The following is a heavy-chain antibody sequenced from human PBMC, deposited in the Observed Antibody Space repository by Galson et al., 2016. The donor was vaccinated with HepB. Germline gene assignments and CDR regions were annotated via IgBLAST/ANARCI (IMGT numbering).Heavy chain of an antibody. D-gene: IGHD5-18*01. Sequence: SLRLSCAASGFAFSNFHMGWVRPAPGKGLEWVSGISGSGGSPYYADSVKGRFTISRDNSENTLYLQMSSLRAEDTGLDYCARASPDSKHKYDYWGQGTLVTVTS. CDR2: ISGSGGSP. CDR1: GFAFSNFH. J-gene: IGHJ4*02. CDR3: ARASPDSKHKYDY. V-gene: IGHV3-23*01.